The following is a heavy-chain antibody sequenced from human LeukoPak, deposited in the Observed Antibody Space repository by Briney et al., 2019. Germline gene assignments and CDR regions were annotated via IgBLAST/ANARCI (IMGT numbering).Heavy chain of an antibody. CDR2: ISGSGGST. J-gene: IGHJ4*02. CDR3: AEGFERYSGYDPDY. D-gene: IGHD5-12*01. V-gene: IGHV3-23*01. Sequence: PGGSLRLSCAASGFTFSSYAMSWVRQAPGKGLEWVSAISGSGGSTYYADSVKGRFTISRDNSKNTLYLQMNSLRAEDTAVYYCAEGFERYSGYDPDYWGQGTLVTVSS. CDR1: GFTFSSYA.